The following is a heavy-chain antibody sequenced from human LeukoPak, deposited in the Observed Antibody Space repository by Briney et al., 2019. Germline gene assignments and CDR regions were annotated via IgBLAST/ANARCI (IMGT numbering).Heavy chain of an antibody. V-gene: IGHV4-59*08. CDR3: ARHITMARGVIPHGYYYGMDV. CDR1: GGSISSYY. CDR2: IYYSGST. J-gene: IGHJ6*02. D-gene: IGHD3-10*01. Sequence: PSETLSLTCTVSGGSISSYYWSWIRQPPGKGLEWIGYIYYSGSTNYNPSLKSRVTISVDTSKNQFSLKLSSVTAADTAVYYCARHITMARGVIPHGYYYGMDVWGQGTTVTVSS.